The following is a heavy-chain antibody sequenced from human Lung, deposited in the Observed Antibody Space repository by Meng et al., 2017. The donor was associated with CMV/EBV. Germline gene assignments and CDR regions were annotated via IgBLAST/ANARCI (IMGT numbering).Heavy chain of an antibody. V-gene: IGHV1-2*02. D-gene: IGHD2/OR15-2a*01. CDR1: GYTFTDYY. CDR2: INPNSGGT. Sequence: ASXXVSXKASGYTFTDYYMHWVRQAPGQGLEWMGWINPNSGGTNYAQKFQGRVAMTRDTSISTAYMELSRPRSDDTAVYYCARPIGPSRDYYYGMDVWCQGTTVTVSS. CDR3: ARPIGPSRDYYYGMDV. J-gene: IGHJ6*02.